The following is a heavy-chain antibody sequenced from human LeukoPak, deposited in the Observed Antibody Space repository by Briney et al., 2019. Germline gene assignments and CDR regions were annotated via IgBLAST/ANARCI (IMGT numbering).Heavy chain of an antibody. CDR2: MNPNSGNT. V-gene: IGHV1-8*01. Sequence: ASVKVSCKASGYTFTSYDINWVRQATGQGLEWMGWMNPNSGNTGYAQKFQGRVTMTRNTSISTAYMELSSLRSEDTAVYYCARGVDPYYDFWSGYYTGPAGSWFDPWGQGTPVTVSS. D-gene: IGHD3-3*01. CDR3: ARGVDPYYDFWSGYYTGPAGSWFDP. J-gene: IGHJ5*02. CDR1: GYTFTSYD.